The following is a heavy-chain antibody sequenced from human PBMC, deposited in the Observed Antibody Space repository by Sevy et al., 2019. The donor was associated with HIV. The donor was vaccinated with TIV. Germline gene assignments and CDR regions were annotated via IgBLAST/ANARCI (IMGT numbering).Heavy chain of an antibody. CDR1: GFTFNTYW. V-gene: IGHV3-7*01. CDR3: ARALYSSDSN. J-gene: IGHJ4*02. Sequence: GGSLRLSCAASGFTFNTYWMTWVRQAPGKGLEWVANINQDASEMHYVDSVKGRFTISRDNAKNSLYLQMNSLRVEDTAVYYCARALYSSDSNWGQGTLVTVSS. CDR2: INQDASEM. D-gene: IGHD2-15*01.